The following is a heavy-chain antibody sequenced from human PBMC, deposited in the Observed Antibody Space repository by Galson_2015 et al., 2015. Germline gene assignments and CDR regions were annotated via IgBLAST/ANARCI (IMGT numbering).Heavy chain of an antibody. Sequence: SGGSTYYADSVKGRFTISRDNSKNTLYLQMNSLRADDTAVYYCAKGVIAGDYYYYGMDVWGQGTTVTVSS. CDR3: AKGVIAGDYYYYGMDV. D-gene: IGHD3-16*02. V-gene: IGHV3-23*01. J-gene: IGHJ6*02. CDR2: SGGST.